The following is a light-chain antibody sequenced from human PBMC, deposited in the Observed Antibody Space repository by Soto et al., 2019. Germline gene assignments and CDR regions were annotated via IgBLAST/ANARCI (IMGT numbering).Light chain of an antibody. Sequence: RTQSSIPLAASPGERATLSCRTRKIVRSKLSWYHQKPGHAPRLIIYGASTRATGIPARFSGSGCGTEFTLSIGMLQAEDVTVYCCQKYNFWPPPFGEGTKVDI. CDR2: GAS. CDR1: KIVRSK. J-gene: IGKJ1*01. CDR3: QKYNFWPPP. V-gene: IGKV3-15*01.